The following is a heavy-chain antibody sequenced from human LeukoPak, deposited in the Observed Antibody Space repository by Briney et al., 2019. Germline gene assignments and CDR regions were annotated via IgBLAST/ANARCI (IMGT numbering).Heavy chain of an antibody. D-gene: IGHD2-21*01. Sequence: SETLSLTCTVSGYSISSGYYWGGIRQPPGKGLEGIGSIDHSGSTYYKPSLKSGVTISVETSKKQFSLKLSSVTAADTAVYYCARRVGVALDYWGQGTLVTVSS. V-gene: IGHV4-38-2*02. CDR2: IDHSGST. CDR1: GYSISSGYY. CDR3: ARRVGVALDY. J-gene: IGHJ4*02.